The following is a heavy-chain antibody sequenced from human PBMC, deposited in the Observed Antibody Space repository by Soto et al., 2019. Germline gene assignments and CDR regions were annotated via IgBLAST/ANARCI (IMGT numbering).Heavy chain of an antibody. CDR1: GFTFSSYG. Sequence: PGGSLRLSCAASGFTFSSYGMHWVRQAPGKGLEWVAVLWYDGSNKYYADSVKGRFTISRDNSKNTLYLQMNSLRAEDTAVYYSARGYGWFDPWGQGTLVTVSS. V-gene: IGHV3-33*01. CDR3: ARGYGWFDP. CDR2: LWYDGSNK. J-gene: IGHJ5*02. D-gene: IGHD6-13*01.